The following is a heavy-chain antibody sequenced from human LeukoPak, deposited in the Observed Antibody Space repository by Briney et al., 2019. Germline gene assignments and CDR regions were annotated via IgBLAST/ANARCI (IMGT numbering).Heavy chain of an antibody. J-gene: IGHJ4*02. CDR3: ARGSRYYDSSGYLGDY. Sequence: ASVKVSCKASGYTFTSYDINWVRQATGQGLEWMGWINPNSGGTNYAQKFQGRVTMTRDTSISTAYMELSRLRSDDTAVYYCARGSRYYDSSGYLGDYWGQGTLVTVSS. CDR1: GYTFTSYD. D-gene: IGHD3-22*01. CDR2: INPNSGGT. V-gene: IGHV1-2*02.